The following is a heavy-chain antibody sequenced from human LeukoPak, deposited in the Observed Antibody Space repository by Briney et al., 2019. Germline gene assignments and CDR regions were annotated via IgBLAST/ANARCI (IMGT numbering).Heavy chain of an antibody. CDR2: MNNDGSQR. D-gene: IGHD3-10*01. V-gene: IGHV3-7*01. CDR3: VVSVGEY. CDR1: GFSVSRQW. Sequence: GGSLRLSCAVSGFSVSRQWMTWVRQAPGKGLEWVANMNNDGSQRYYLDSVKGRSTISKDNGKNSVVLQMNSLRAEDTAVYYCVVSVGEYWGQGTLVTVST. J-gene: IGHJ4*02.